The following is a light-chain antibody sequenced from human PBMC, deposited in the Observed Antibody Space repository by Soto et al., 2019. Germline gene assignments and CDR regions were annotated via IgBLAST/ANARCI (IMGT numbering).Light chain of an antibody. V-gene: IGKV1-9*01. Sequence: IPMTPSPSSLSASVGDRVAITCRASQSISKYLAWYQQKPGKAPNLLIYAASTLQSGVPSRFSGSGSGTDFTLTISSLQPEDFATYYCQQLNIYPFTFGQGTRVEIK. J-gene: IGKJ5*01. CDR3: QQLNIYPFT. CDR2: AAS. CDR1: QSISKY.